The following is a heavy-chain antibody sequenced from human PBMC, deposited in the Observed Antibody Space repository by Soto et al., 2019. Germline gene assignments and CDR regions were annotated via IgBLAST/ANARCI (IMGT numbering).Heavy chain of an antibody. J-gene: IGHJ4*02. CDR2: ISDDGNNK. CDR3: AKSRLSGGNSLLVDY. D-gene: IGHD2-15*01. CDR1: GFTFSSFG. Sequence: QVQLVESGGGVVQPGRSLRLSCAASGFTFSSFGMHWFRQPPGKGLEWLAVISDDGNNKYYGDSVKGRFTVSRDNSKNTLYLQLNSLRAVDTAMYYCAKSRLSGGNSLLVDYWGQGTLVTVSS. V-gene: IGHV3-30*18.